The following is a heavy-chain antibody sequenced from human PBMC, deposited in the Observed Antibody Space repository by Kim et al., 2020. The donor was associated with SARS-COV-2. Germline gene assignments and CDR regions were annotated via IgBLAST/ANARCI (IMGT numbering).Heavy chain of an antibody. CDR3: ARVNVLLWFGEEGKFDY. D-gene: IGHD3-10*01. V-gene: IGHV4-34*01. J-gene: IGHJ4*02. Sequence: LKSRVTISVDTSKNQFSLKLSSVTAADTAVYYCARVNVLLWFGEEGKFDYWGQGTLVTVSS.